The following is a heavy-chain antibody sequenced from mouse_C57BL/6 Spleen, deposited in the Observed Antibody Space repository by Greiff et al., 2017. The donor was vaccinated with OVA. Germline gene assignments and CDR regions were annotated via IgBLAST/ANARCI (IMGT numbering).Heavy chain of an antibody. CDR1: GYTFTSYW. CDR3: TGMVTTDY. V-gene: IGHV1-5*01. Sequence: EVQLQQSGTVLARPGASVKMSCKTSGYTFTSYWMHWVKQRPGQGLEWIGAIYPGNSDTSYNQKFKGKATLTAVTSASTAYMELSSLTNEDSSVYYCTGMVTTDYWGQGTTLTVSS. D-gene: IGHD2-2*01. J-gene: IGHJ2*01. CDR2: IYPGNSDT.